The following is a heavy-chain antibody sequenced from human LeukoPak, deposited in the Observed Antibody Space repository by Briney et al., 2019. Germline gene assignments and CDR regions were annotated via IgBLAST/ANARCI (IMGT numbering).Heavy chain of an antibody. CDR3: ARDPSYGSGSYGDP. D-gene: IGHD1-26*01. V-gene: IGHV3-48*01. J-gene: IGHJ5*02. CDR1: GFTFSSYS. Sequence: GGSLRLSCAASGFTFSSYSMNWVRQAPGKGLEWVSYISSSSGTIYYADSVKGRFTISRDNAKNSLYLQMNSLRAEDTAVYYCARDPSYGSGSYGDPWGQGTLVTVSS. CDR2: ISSSSGTI.